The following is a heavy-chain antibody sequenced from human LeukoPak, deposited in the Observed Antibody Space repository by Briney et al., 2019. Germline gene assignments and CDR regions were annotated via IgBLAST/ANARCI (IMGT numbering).Heavy chain of an antibody. D-gene: IGHD6-6*01. J-gene: IGHJ6*03. CDR3: ARDGSSPTYYYYMDV. CDR1: GFIFSDHN. CDR2: VSSRSTTI. V-gene: IGHV3-21*01. Sequence: PGGSLRLSCAASGFIFSDHNLNWVRQAPGKGLEWVSFVSSRSTTIFYADSVKGRFTISRDNAKHSLYLQMNSLRAEDTAVYYCARDGSSPTYYYYMDVWGRGTPVTVSS.